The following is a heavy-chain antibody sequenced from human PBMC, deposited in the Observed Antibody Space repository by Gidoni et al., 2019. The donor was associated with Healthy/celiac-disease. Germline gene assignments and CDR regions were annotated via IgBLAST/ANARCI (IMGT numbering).Heavy chain of an antibody. CDR3: ARWPIPVLRYFDWLSPAPAFDY. CDR2: INPNSGGT. CDR1: GSTFTGYY. J-gene: IGHJ4*02. Sequence: QVQLVQSGAEVKKPGASVKVSCKASGSTFTGYYMHWVRQAPGQGLEWMGWINPNSGGTNYAQKFQGRVTMTRDTSISTAYMELSRLRSDDTAVYYCARWPIPVLRYFDWLSPAPAFDYWGQGTLVTVSS. D-gene: IGHD3-9*01. V-gene: IGHV1-2*02.